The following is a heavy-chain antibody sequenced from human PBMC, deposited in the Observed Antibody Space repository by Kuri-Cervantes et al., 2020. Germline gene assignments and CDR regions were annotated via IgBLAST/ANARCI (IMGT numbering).Heavy chain of an antibody. V-gene: IGHV4-34*01. CDR3: ARGQLQADY. Sequence: GSLRLSCAVYGGSFSGYYWSWIRQPPGEGLEWIGEINHSGSTNYNPSLKSRVTISVDTSKNQFSLKLSSVTAADTAVYYCARGQLQADYWGQGTLVTVSS. CDR1: GGSFSGYY. CDR2: INHSGST. D-gene: IGHD1-26*01. J-gene: IGHJ4*02.